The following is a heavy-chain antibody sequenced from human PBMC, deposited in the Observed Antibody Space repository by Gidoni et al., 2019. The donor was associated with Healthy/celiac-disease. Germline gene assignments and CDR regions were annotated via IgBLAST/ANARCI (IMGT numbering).Heavy chain of an antibody. CDR1: GGSISSGRYY. V-gene: IGHV4-61*02. CDR2: IYTSGST. D-gene: IGHD6-6*01. J-gene: IGHJ4*02. Sequence: QVQLQESGPGLVKPSQTLSLTCTVSGGSISSGRYYWSWIRQPAGKGLEWIGRIYTSGSTNYNPSHKSRVTISVDTSKNQFSLKLSSVTAADTAVYYCAASIAARRYYFDYWGQGTLVTVSS. CDR3: AASIAARRYYFDY.